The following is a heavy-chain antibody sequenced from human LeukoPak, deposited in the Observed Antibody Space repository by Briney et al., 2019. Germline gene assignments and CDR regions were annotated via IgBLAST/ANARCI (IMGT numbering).Heavy chain of an antibody. CDR3: AKLIEAVAGSTSDY. Sequence: GGSLRFSCAASGFTFSSYGMSWVRQAPGKGLEWVSAISGSGGSTYYADSVKGRFTISRDNSKNTLYLQMNGLRAEDTAVYYCAKLIEAVAGSTSDYWGQGTLVTVSS. V-gene: IGHV3-23*01. CDR1: GFTFSSYG. J-gene: IGHJ4*02. D-gene: IGHD6-19*01. CDR2: ISGSGGST.